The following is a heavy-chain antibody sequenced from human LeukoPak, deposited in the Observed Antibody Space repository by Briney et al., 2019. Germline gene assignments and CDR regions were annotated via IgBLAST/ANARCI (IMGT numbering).Heavy chain of an antibody. Sequence: SETLSLTCSVSGGSIRNYYWSWIRQPPGKGLEWIAFIFHSGNSNYNPSLKSRVPISIDTSRNQFSLKLSSVTAADTAVYYCAREDSREGYRPLDYWGQGTLVTVSS. V-gene: IGHV4-59*01. CDR1: GGSIRNYY. D-gene: IGHD3-22*01. J-gene: IGHJ4*02. CDR2: IFHSGNS. CDR3: AREDSREGYRPLDY.